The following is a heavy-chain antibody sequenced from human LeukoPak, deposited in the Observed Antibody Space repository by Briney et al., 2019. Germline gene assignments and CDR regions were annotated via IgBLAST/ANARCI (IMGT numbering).Heavy chain of an antibody. CDR2: IYYSGST. D-gene: IGHD2-15*01. Sequence: SETLSLTCTVSGGSISSGSYYWGWIRQPPGKGLEWIGSIYYSGSTYYNPSLKSRVTISVDTSKNQFSLKLSSVTAADTAVYYCAREWDCSGGSCYSYFDYWGQGTLVTVSS. V-gene: IGHV4-39*07. CDR1: GGSISSGSYY. J-gene: IGHJ4*02. CDR3: AREWDCSGGSCYSYFDY.